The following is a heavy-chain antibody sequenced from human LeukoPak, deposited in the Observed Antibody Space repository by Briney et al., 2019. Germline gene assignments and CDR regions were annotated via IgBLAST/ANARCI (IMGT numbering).Heavy chain of an antibody. J-gene: IGHJ4*02. Sequence: GGSLRLSCAASGFTFSSYGMHWVRQAPGKGLEWVAVISYDGSNKYYADSVKGRFTISRDNSKDTLYLQMNSLRAEDTAVYYCARGAYYYEDWGQGTLVTVSS. D-gene: IGHD3-22*01. V-gene: IGHV3-30*03. CDR1: GFTFSSYG. CDR2: ISYDGSNK. CDR3: ARGAYYYED.